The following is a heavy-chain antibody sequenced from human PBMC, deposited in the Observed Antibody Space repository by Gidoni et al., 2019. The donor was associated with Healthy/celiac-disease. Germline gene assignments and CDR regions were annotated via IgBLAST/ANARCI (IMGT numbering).Heavy chain of an antibody. J-gene: IGHJ3*02. V-gene: IGHV1-3*01. CDR3: ARESTVTDAFDI. CDR2: INAGNGNT. D-gene: IGHD4-4*01. Sequence: QVQLVQSGAEVKKPGASVKVSCKASGYTFTSYAMHWVRQAPGQRLEWMGWINAGNGNTKYSQKFQGRVTITRDTSASTAYMELSSLRSEDTAVYYCARESTVTDAFDIWGQGTMVTVSS. CDR1: GYTFTSYA.